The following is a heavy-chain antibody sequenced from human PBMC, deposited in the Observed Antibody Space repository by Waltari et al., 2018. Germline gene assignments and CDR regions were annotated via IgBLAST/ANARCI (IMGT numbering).Heavy chain of an antibody. D-gene: IGHD3-10*01. CDR1: GFTFSSYE. CDR3: ARAVSRSGGPTLLWFGEPRDNWFDP. CDR2: ISSSGSTI. Sequence: EVQLVESGGGLVQPGGSLRLSCAASGFTFSSYEMNWVRQAPGKGLEWVSYISSSGSTIYYADSVKGRFTISRDNAKNSLYLQMNSLRAEDTAVYYCARAVSRSGGPTLLWFGEPRDNWFDPWGQGTLVTVSS. V-gene: IGHV3-48*03. J-gene: IGHJ5*02.